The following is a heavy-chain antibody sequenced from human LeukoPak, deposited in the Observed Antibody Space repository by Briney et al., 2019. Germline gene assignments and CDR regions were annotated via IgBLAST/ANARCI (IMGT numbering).Heavy chain of an antibody. Sequence: GGSLRLSCAASGFSVSSNYMSWVRQAPGRGLEWVSVIISDGNTYYADAVKGRFTISRDSSKNTVFLQMDSLRSEDTAVYYCARVDVDDYGETSGAFDIWGQGTMVTVSS. V-gene: IGHV3-53*05. CDR2: IISDGNT. D-gene: IGHD4-17*01. CDR1: GFSVSSNY. J-gene: IGHJ3*02. CDR3: ARVDVDDYGETSGAFDI.